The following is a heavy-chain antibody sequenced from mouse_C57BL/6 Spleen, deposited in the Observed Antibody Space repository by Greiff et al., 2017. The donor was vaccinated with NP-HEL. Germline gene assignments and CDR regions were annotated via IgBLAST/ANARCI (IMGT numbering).Heavy chain of an antibody. J-gene: IGHJ3*01. D-gene: IGHD2-4*01. CDR2: ISSGSSTI. CDR3: AILYYDYGFAY. V-gene: IGHV5-17*01. CDR1: GFTFSDYG. Sequence: EVMLVESGGGLVKPGGSLKLSCAASGFTFSDYGMHWVRQAPEKGLEWVAYISSGSSTIYYADTVKGRFTISRDNAKNTLFLQMTSLRSEDTAMYYCAILYYDYGFAYWGQGTLVTVSA.